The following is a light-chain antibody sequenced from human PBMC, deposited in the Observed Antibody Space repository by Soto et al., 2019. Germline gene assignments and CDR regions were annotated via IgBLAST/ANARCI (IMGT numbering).Light chain of an antibody. CDR2: DAF. V-gene: IGKV3-15*01. CDR1: QSISSN. Sequence: EILMTQSPATLSVSPGERATLSCRASQSISSNLAWYHHKPGQAPRLLIYDAFTRATGIPARFSGSGSGTEFTLTISSLQSEDFAVYYCQQYNSWPETLGQGTKVDIK. CDR3: QQYNSWPET. J-gene: IGKJ1*01.